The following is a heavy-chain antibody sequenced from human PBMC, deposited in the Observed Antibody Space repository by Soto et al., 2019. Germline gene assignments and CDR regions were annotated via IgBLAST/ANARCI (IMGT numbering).Heavy chain of an antibody. CDR3: AKGSPYCSGGSCDLFDY. J-gene: IGHJ4*02. V-gene: IGHV3-23*01. CDR2: ISGSGGST. CDR1: GFPFSGYS. Sequence: PGGSLILSCAASGFPFSGYSMSWVRQAPGKGLEWVSAISGSGGSTYYADSVKGRFTISRDNSKNTLYLQMNSLRAEDTAVYYCAKGSPYCSGGSCDLFDYWGQGTLVTVSS. D-gene: IGHD2-15*01.